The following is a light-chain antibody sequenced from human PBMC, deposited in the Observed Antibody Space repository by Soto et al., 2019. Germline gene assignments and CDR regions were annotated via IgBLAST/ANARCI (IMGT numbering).Light chain of an antibody. J-gene: IGLJ2*01. Sequence: QSVLTQPASVSGSPGQSITISRTGTSSDVGGYNYVSWYQHHPGKAPKLMIYDVSNRPSGVSNRFSGSKSGNTASLTISGLQAEDEADYYCSSYTSSSTVVFGGGTKLTVL. CDR2: DVS. V-gene: IGLV2-14*03. CDR1: SSDVGGYNY. CDR3: SSYTSSSTVV.